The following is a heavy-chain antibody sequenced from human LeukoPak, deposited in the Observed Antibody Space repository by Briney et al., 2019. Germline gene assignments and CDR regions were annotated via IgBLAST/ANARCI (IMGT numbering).Heavy chain of an antibody. CDR2: INGDGSWT. J-gene: IGHJ5*02. Sequence: GESLRLSCVASGFTFSGYWMFWVRQVPGKGLMWVADINGDGSWTRYADTVKGRFTISRDNAKRTLYLQMNSLRDDDTAVYYCARDPRSKGLDPWGQGTLVTVSS. CDR1: GFTFSGYW. V-gene: IGHV3-74*01. CDR3: ARDPRSKGLDP. D-gene: IGHD1-26*01.